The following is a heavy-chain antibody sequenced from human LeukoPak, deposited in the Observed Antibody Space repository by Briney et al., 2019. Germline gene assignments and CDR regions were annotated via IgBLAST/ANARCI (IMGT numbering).Heavy chain of an antibody. D-gene: IGHD6-19*01. CDR3: ARAEANSDWPWRHFHY. CDR1: GFTFTSYG. Sequence: GASVKVSCKASGFTFTSYGITWVRQAPGQGLEWVGGISAYNGNTGYAQKFDGRVTMTIDTSTSTVYMDLRSLSFDDTAVYYCARAEANSDWPWRHFHYWGQGTLVTVSS. CDR2: ISAYNGNT. J-gene: IGHJ1*01. V-gene: IGHV1-18*04.